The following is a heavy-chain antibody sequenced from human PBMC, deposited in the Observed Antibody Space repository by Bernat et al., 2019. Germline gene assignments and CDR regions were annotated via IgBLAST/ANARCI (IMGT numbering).Heavy chain of an antibody. D-gene: IGHD2-15*01. CDR1: GGTFSSYA. CDR3: AASGGGRNWFDP. J-gene: IGHJ5*02. CDR2: IIPILGIA. V-gene: IGHV1-69*04. Sequence: QVQLVQSGAEVKKPGSSVKVSCKASGGTFSSYAISWVRQAPGQGLEWMGRIIPILGIANYAQKFQGRVTLTADKSTSTAYMELSSLRSEDTAVYYCAASGGGRNWFDPWGQGTLVTVSS.